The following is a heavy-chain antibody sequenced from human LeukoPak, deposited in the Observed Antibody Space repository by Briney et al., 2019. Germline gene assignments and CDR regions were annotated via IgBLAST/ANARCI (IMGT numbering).Heavy chain of an antibody. J-gene: IGHJ4*02. CDR1: GYTFTSYG. CDR3: ARDSIAAAGEEFDY. D-gene: IGHD6-13*01. V-gene: IGHV1-18*01. CDR2: ISAYNGNT. Sequence: GASVKVSCKASGYTFTSYGISWVRRAPGQGLEWMGWISAYNGNTNYAQKLQGRVTMTTDTSTSTAYMELRSLRSDDTAVYYCARDSIAAAGEEFDYWGQGTLVTVSS.